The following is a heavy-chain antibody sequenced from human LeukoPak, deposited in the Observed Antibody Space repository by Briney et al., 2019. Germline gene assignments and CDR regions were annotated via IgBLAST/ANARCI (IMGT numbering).Heavy chain of an antibody. CDR3: AREEDSSTIRSSHGMDV. D-gene: IGHD6-6*01. V-gene: IGHV3-21*01. Sequence: PGGSLRLSCATSGFTFSIYTMNWVRQAPGKGLEWVSCISSGGTYIYNADSVKGRFTISRDNAKNSLYLQMNNLRAEDTAVYYCAREEDSSTIRSSHGMDVWGQGTTVTVSS. J-gene: IGHJ6*02. CDR1: GFTFSIYT. CDR2: ISSGGTYI.